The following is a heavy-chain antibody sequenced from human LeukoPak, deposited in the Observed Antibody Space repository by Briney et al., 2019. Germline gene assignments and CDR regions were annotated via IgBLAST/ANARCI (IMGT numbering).Heavy chain of an antibody. Sequence: PGGSLRLSCAASGFTFSSYGMHWVRQAPGKGLDWVAFIHHDGSNKYYADSVRGRFTISRDNAKNSLYLQMNSLRAEDTAVYYCARGRGFDYWGQGTLVTVSS. CDR3: ARGRGFDY. CDR2: IHHDGSNK. J-gene: IGHJ4*02. V-gene: IGHV3-30*02. CDR1: GFTFSSYG.